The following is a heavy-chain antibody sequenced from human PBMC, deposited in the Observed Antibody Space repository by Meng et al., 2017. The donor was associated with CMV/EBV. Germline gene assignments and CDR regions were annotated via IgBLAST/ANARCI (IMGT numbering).Heavy chain of an antibody. Sequence: GGSLRLSFSASGFTFDDYAMHWVRQAPGKGLEWVSLISWDGGSTYYADSVKGRFTISRDNSKNSLYLQMNSLRAEDTALYYCAKDIIAGSEYSSGWYQSYYYYGMDVWGQGTTVTVSS. CDR2: ISWDGGST. D-gene: IGHD6-19*01. V-gene: IGHV3-43D*03. CDR1: GFTFDDYA. J-gene: IGHJ6*02. CDR3: AKDIIAGSEYSSGWYQSYYYYGMDV.